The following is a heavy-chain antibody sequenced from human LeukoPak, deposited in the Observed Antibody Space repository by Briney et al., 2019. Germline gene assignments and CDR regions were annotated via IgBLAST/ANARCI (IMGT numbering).Heavy chain of an antibody. CDR1: GGSISKTNW. D-gene: IGHD2-2*01. CDR2: IYHSGST. CDR3: ARVSCSSTSCSERWFDP. V-gene: IGHV4-4*02. J-gene: IGHJ5*02. Sequence: SGTLSLTCAVSGGSISKTNWWSWVRQPPGKGLEWIGEIYHSGSTNYNPSLKSRVTISVDKSKNQFSLKLSSVTAADTAVYYCARVSCSSTSCSERWFDPWGQGTLVTVSS.